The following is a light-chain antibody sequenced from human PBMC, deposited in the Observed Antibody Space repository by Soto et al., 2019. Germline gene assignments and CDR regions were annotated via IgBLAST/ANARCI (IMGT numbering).Light chain of an antibody. CDR3: QQSYSRMT. CDR2: AAS. V-gene: IGKV1-39*01. CDR1: QSISSY. J-gene: IGKJ1*01. Sequence: IKMSQSPSSLSASVGDGVTITCRASQSISSYVSWYQQKPGKAPKLLIYAASRLESGVPSRFSGSRFGTDFTLTISSLQPEDFATYYCQQSYSRMTFGQRTKVDI.